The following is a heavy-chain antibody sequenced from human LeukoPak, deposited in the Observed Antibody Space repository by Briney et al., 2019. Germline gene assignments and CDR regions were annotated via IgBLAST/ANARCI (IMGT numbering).Heavy chain of an antibody. CDR1: GGTFSSYA. Sequence: ASVKVSCKASGGTFSSYAISWVRQAPGQGLEWMGWINPNSGGTNYAQKFQGRVTMTRDTSISTAYMELSRLRSDDTAVYYCARDLPAVVSRYCSSTSCYLGGMDVWGQGTTVTVSS. CDR3: ARDLPAVVSRYCSSTSCYLGGMDV. V-gene: IGHV1-2*02. D-gene: IGHD2-2*01. CDR2: INPNSGGT. J-gene: IGHJ6*02.